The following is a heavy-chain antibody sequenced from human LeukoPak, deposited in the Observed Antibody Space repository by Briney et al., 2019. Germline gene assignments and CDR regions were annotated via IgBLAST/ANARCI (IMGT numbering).Heavy chain of an antibody. CDR1: GFTFSSYA. V-gene: IGHV3-23*01. Sequence: GESLRLSCAASGFTFSSYAMSWVRQAPGKGLEWVSGINTSGGSTAYADSVKGRFTISRDNSKNTLYLQMNSLRAEDTAVYYCASASGYYYDSSGYYIYWGQGTLVTVSS. D-gene: IGHD3-22*01. CDR3: ASASGYYYDSSGYYIY. J-gene: IGHJ4*02. CDR2: INTSGGST.